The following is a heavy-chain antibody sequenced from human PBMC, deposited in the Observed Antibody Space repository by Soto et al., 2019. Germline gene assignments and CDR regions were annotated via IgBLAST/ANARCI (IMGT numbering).Heavy chain of an antibody. CDR2: INHSGST. J-gene: IGHJ5*02. CDR3: AREHWNYWFDP. D-gene: IGHD1-7*01. V-gene: IGHV4-34*01. CDR1: GGSFSGYY. Sequence: SETLSLTCAVYGGSFSGYYWSCIRQPPGKGLEWIGEINHSGSTNYNPSLKSRVTISVDTSKNQFSLKLSSVTAADTAVYYCAREHWNYWFDPWGQGTLVTVSS.